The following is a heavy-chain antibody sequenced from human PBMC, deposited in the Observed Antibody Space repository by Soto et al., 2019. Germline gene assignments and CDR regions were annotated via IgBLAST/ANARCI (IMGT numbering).Heavy chain of an antibody. CDR1: GGSISSYY. CDR2: IYYSGST. D-gene: IGHD3-22*01. J-gene: IGHJ6*02. Sequence: KQSQTLSLTCTVSGGSISSYYWSWIRQPPGKGLEWIGYIYYSGSTNYNPSLKSRVTISVDTSKNQFSLKLSSVTAADTAVYYCARLPYYYDSSGSWGYYGMDVWGQGTTVTVSS. V-gene: IGHV4-59*01. CDR3: ARLPYYYDSSGSWGYYGMDV.